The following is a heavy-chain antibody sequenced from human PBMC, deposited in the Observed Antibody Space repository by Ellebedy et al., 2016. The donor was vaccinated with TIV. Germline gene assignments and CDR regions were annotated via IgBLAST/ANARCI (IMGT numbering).Heavy chain of an antibody. D-gene: IGHD5/OR15-5a*01. CDR2: VYHSGQT. J-gene: IGHJ3*02. CDR1: GGAISGTGW. CDR3: ATCPGGAFDI. V-gene: IGHV4-4*02. Sequence: SETLSLTCTVSGGAISGTGWWSWVRQSPGKGLEWIGDVYHSGQTNYNPSLKSRVILSVDKSANEFSLRLTSLTAADTAVYFCATCPGGAFDIWGRGTMVTVSS.